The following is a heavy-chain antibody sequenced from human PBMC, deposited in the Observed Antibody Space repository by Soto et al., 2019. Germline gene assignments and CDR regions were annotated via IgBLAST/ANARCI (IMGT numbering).Heavy chain of an antibody. CDR1: GFTFSSYW. CDR2: INSDGSST. Sequence: PGGSLRLSCAVAGFTFSSYWMHCVRQAPGKGLVWVSRINSDGSSTSYADSVKGRFTISRDNAKNTLYLQMNSLRAEDTAVYYCARPRDPYYYYGMDVWGQGTTVTVSS. V-gene: IGHV3-74*01. CDR3: ARPRDPYYYYGMDV. J-gene: IGHJ6*02.